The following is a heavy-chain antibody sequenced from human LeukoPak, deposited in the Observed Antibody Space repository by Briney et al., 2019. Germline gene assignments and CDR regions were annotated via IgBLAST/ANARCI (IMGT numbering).Heavy chain of an antibody. D-gene: IGHD3-9*01. Sequence: GGSLRLSCAASGLTFNTYEMIWVRQAPGKGLEWISYISSSGSLMYYADSVKGRFTNSRDSAKNSVYLQLTSLRADDTAVYYCARDSLHDYGGTGYGYYFDYWGQGTLVTVSS. CDR3: ARDSLHDYGGTGYGYYFDY. J-gene: IGHJ4*02. CDR1: GLTFNTYE. CDR2: ISSSGSLM. V-gene: IGHV3-48*03.